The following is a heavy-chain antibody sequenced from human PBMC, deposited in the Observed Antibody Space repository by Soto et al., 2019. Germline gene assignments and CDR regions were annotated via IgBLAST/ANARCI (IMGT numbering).Heavy chain of an antibody. D-gene: IGHD3-16*01. CDR1: GFTFSNAL. CDR2: IKSRADGGTA. CDR3: ATLGGNLGAFDY. Sequence: EVQLVESGGGLVKPGGSLRLSCAASGFTFSNALMSWVRQAPGKGLEWVGRIKSRADGGTADHAAPVKGRFAISRDDSKNTLYLQMNSLKTEDTAVYYCATLGGNLGAFDYWGQGTLVTVSS. V-gene: IGHV3-15*01. J-gene: IGHJ4*02.